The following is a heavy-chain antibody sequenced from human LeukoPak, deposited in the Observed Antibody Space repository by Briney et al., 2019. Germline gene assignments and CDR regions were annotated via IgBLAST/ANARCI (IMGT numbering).Heavy chain of an antibody. CDR1: GGSISSYY. Sequence: PSETLSLTCTVSGGSISSYYWSWIRQPPGKGLEWIGYIYYSGSTNYNPSLKSRVTISVDTSKNQFSLKLSSVTAADTAVYYCAREITVTRVLGYHWFDPWGQGTLVTVSS. CDR2: IYYSGST. J-gene: IGHJ5*02. CDR3: AREITVTRVLGYHWFDP. V-gene: IGHV4-59*01. D-gene: IGHD4-17*01.